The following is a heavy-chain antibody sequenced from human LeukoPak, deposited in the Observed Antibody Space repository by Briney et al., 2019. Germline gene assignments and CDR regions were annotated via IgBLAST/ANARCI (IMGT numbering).Heavy chain of an antibody. CDR1: GDSVTNDFF. J-gene: IGHJ4*02. D-gene: IGHD3-16*01. CDR3: ARWASISRQPGGFFDH. V-gene: IGHV4-38-2*02. Sequence: SETLSLTCTVSGDSVTNDFFWGGVRRPPGKELEWIGSFCLGRDTYYRPSLKSRVTISVDTSKNQFSLNLNSVTAADTAVYYCARWASISRQPGGFFDHWGQGTLVTVSS. CDR2: FCLGRDT.